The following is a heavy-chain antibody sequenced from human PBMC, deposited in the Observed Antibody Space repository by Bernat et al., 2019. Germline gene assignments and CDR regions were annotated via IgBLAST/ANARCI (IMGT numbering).Heavy chain of an antibody. V-gene: IGHV3-74*01. J-gene: IGHJ4*02. D-gene: IGHD6-13*01. CDR3: VIAAAGSYYFDY. Sequence: EVQLVESGGILVQPGGSLRLSCVASGFTFSTYWMHWVRQAPGKGLVWLSRINPDGSATTYADSVKGRFTISRDNARNTLYLQMNSLRAEDTAVYYCVIAAAGSYYFDYWGQGTLVTVSS. CDR2: INPDGSAT. CDR1: GFTFSTYW.